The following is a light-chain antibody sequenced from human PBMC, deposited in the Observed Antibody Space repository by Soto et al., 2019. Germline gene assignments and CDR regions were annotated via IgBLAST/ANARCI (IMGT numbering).Light chain of an antibody. V-gene: IGKV1-39*01. Sequence: DLQLTQSPSSLFAFVGDRVTITCRASQRISSYLNWYQQKPGKAPKLLIYATSSLQSGVPSRFSGSVSETDFTLTIKGLQPEDFGTYYCQQSYSSHMWTFGQGTKVEI. CDR3: QQSYSSHMWT. CDR1: QRISSY. J-gene: IGKJ1*01. CDR2: ATS.